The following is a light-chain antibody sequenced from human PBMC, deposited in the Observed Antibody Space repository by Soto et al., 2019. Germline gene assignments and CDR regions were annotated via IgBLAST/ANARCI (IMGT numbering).Light chain of an antibody. Sequence: IVLTQSPDTLSLSPWERDTLSCRASQSVSSSYLAWYQQKPGQAPRPLICGASSRATGIPDRFSGSGSGTDFTLTISRLEPEDFAVYYCQQYGSSPQTFGQGTKVDIK. CDR1: QSVSSSY. CDR3: QQYGSSPQT. CDR2: GAS. J-gene: IGKJ1*01. V-gene: IGKV3-20*01.